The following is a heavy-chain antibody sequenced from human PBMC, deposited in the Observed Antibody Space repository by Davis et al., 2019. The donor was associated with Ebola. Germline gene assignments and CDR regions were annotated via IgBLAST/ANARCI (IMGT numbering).Heavy chain of an antibody. CDR3: ARLKLYGDFDY. V-gene: IGHV4-59*08. D-gene: IGHD4-17*01. CDR1: GGAITFYY. Sequence: SETLSLTCSVSGGAITFYYWNWIRQSPGKGLEWIGFVDYTGTTNYNPSLKSRVTISVDTSKSQFSLKLSSVTAADTAVYYCARLKLYGDFDYWGQGTLVTVSS. CDR2: VDYTGTT. J-gene: IGHJ4*02.